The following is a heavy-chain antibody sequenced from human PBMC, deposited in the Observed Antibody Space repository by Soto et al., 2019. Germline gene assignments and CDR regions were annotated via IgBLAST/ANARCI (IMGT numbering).Heavy chain of an antibody. CDR3: ARHGLGPFYYYGMAV. CDR2: IYYSGST. V-gene: IGHV4-39*01. Sequence: SETLSLTCTVSGGSISSSSYYWGWIRQPPGKGLEWIGSIYYSGSTYYNPSLKSRVTISVDTSKNQFSLKLSSVTAADTAVYYCARHGLGPFYYYGMAVWGQGTTVTVSS. CDR1: GGSISSSSYY. J-gene: IGHJ6*02.